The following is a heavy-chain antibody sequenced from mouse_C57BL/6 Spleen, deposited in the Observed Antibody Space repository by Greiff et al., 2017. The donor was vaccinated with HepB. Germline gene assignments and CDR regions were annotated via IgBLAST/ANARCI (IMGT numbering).Heavy chain of an antibody. CDR2: IWSGGST. CDR1: GFSLTSYG. D-gene: IGHD2-2*01. V-gene: IGHV2-2*01. J-gene: IGHJ4*01. Sequence: QVQLKQSGPGLVQPSQSLSITCTVSGFSLTSYGVHWVRQSPGTGLEWLGVIWSGGSTDYNAAFISRLSISKDNAKSQVFFKMNSLQADDTAIYYCARRGYALYYAMDYWGQGTSVTVSS. CDR3: ARRGYALYYAMDY.